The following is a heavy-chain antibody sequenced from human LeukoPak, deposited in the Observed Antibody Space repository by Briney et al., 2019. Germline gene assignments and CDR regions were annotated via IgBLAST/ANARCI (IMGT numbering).Heavy chain of an antibody. V-gene: IGHV4-59*12. J-gene: IGHJ4*02. CDR1: GGSISRYY. CDR2: IYYNGNT. D-gene: IGHD1-26*01. Sequence: SETLSLTCTVSGGSISRYYWSWIRQPPGKGLEWIGYIYYNGNTDYNPSLKSRVTMSVDTSKNQFSLRLSSVTAADTAVYYCARDVGASNFDYWGQGILVTVSS. CDR3: ARDVGASNFDY.